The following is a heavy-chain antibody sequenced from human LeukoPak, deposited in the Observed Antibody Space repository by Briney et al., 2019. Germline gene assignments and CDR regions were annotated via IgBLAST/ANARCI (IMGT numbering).Heavy chain of an antibody. Sequence: SETLSLTCAVSGGSISSSKWWSWVRQPPGKGLEWIGEIYHSGSTNYNPSLKSRVTISVDTSKNQFSLKLSSVTAADTAVYYCARGGSDTAMVQLDYWGQGTLVTVSS. CDR1: GGSISSSKW. D-gene: IGHD5-18*01. CDR2: IYHSGST. CDR3: ARGGSDTAMVQLDY. J-gene: IGHJ4*02. V-gene: IGHV4-4*02.